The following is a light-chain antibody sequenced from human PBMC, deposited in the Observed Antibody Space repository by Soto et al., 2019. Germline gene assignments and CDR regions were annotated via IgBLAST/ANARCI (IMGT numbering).Light chain of an antibody. V-gene: IGLV3-1*01. CDR2: QDT. CDR1: KLGDKY. J-gene: IGLJ2*01. Sequence: SYELTQPPSVSVSPGQTATITCSGDKLGDKYACWYQQKPGQSPVVVIYQDTKRPSGIPERFSGSNSGNTATLTISGTQAMDEADYYCQAWVSSSVVFGGGTKVTVL. CDR3: QAWVSSSVV.